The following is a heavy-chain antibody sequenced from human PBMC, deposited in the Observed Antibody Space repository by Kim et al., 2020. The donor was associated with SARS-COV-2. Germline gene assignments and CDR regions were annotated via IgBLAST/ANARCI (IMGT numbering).Heavy chain of an antibody. CDR3: ARVVVVAAQLWFDY. Sequence: GGSLRLSCAASGFTFSDYYMSWIRQAPGKGLEWVSYISSSGSTVYYADSVKGRFTISRDNAKNSLYLQMNSLRAEDTAVYYCARVVVVAAQLWFDYWGQGTLVTVSS. CDR1: GFTFSDYY. J-gene: IGHJ4*02. D-gene: IGHD2-15*01. V-gene: IGHV3-11*04. CDR2: ISSSGSTV.